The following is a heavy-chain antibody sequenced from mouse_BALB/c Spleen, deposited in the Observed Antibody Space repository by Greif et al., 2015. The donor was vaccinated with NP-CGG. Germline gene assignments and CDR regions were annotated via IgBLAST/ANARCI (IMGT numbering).Heavy chain of an antibody. Sequence: QVQLQQSGAELVRPGTSVKISCKASGYTFTNYWLGWVKQRPGHGLEWIGDIYPGGGYTNYNEKFKGKATLTADTSSSTAYMQLSSLTSEDSAVYFCARFYGNYGFAYWGQGTLVTVSA. D-gene: IGHD2-1*01. V-gene: IGHV1-63*02. CDR2: IYPGGGYT. J-gene: IGHJ3*01. CDR1: GYTFTNYW. CDR3: ARFYGNYGFAY.